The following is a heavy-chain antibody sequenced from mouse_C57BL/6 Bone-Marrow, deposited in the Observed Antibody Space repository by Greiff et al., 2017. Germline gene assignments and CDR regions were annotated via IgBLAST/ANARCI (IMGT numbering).Heavy chain of an antibody. CDR1: GFTFSSYA. V-gene: IGHV5-9-1*02. CDR2: ISSGGDYI. J-gene: IGHJ4*01. Sequence: EVQVVESGEGLVKPGGSLKLSCAASGFTFSSYAMSWVRQTPEKRLEWVAYISSGGDYIYYADTVKGRFTISRDNARNTLYLQMSSLKSEDTAMYYCTRAGEAYYSNYEDAMDYWGQGTSVTVSS. CDR3: TRAGEAYYSNYEDAMDY. D-gene: IGHD2-5*01.